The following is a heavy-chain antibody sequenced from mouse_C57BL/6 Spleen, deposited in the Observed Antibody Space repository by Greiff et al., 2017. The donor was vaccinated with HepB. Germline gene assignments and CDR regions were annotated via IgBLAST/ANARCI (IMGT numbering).Heavy chain of an antibody. CDR1: GFTFSDYY. D-gene: IGHD3-3*01. Sequence: EVMLVESGGGLVQPGGSLKLSCAASGFTFSDYYMYWVRQTPEKRLEWVAYISNGGGSTYYPDTVKGRFTISRDNAKNTLYLQMSRLKSEDTAMYYCARQGDDAMDYWGQGTSVTVSS. CDR2: ISNGGGST. V-gene: IGHV5-12*01. J-gene: IGHJ4*01. CDR3: ARQGDDAMDY.